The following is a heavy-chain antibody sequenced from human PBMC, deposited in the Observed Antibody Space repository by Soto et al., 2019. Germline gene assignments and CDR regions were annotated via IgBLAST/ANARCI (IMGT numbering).Heavy chain of an antibody. D-gene: IGHD3-10*01. Sequence: QVTLKESGPVLVKPTETLTLTCTVSVFSLSNARMGVSWIRQPPGKALEWHAHIFSNNEKYYSTSLKSRLTISQDTSKSQVVLTMTNMDPVDTATYYCARRGGVIDFDIWGKGTMVTVSS. CDR2: IFSNNEK. V-gene: IGHV2-26*01. CDR3: ARRGGVIDFDI. CDR1: VFSLSNARMG. J-gene: IGHJ3*02.